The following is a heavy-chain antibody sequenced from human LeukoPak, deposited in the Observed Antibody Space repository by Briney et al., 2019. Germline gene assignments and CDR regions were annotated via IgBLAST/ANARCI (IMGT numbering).Heavy chain of an antibody. CDR2: INHSGST. Sequence: SETLSLTCAVYGASFSGYYWSWIRQPPGKGLEWIGEINHSGSTNYNPSLKSRVTISVDTSKNQFSLKLSSVTAADTAVYYCARGGPLTYDIVVVVAATHMFDYRGQGTLVTVSS. J-gene: IGHJ4*02. CDR1: GASFSGYY. D-gene: IGHD2-15*01. V-gene: IGHV4-34*01. CDR3: ARGGPLTYDIVVVVAATHMFDY.